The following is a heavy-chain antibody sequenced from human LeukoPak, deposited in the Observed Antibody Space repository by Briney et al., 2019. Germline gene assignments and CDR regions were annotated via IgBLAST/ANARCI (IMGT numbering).Heavy chain of an antibody. CDR1: GSNLSSYG. Sequence: GGSLRLSCAASGSNLSSYGMSWVRQAPGKGLEWVSSISISGGSTDYADSVKGRFTTSRDNSKNTAYLQMNSLKAEDTAVYYCNRMGEIGGQLLGYWGQGTLVTVSS. D-gene: IGHD3-16*01. J-gene: IGHJ4*02. CDR3: NRMGEIGGQLLGY. V-gene: IGHV3-23*01. CDR2: ISISGGST.